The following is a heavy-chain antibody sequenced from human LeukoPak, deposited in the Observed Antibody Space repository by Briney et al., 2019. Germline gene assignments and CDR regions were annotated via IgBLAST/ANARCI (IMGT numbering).Heavy chain of an antibody. V-gene: IGHV4-31*03. D-gene: IGHD3-22*01. J-gene: IGHJ4*02. Sequence: SQTLSLTCTVSGGSISSGGYYWSWIRQHPGKGLEWLGYIYYSGSTYYNPSLKSRVTISVDTSKNQFSLKLSSVTAADTAVYYCARESGIYDSSGSKIVDYWGQGTLVTVSS. CDR2: IYYSGST. CDR1: GGSISSGGYY. CDR3: ARESGIYDSSGSKIVDY.